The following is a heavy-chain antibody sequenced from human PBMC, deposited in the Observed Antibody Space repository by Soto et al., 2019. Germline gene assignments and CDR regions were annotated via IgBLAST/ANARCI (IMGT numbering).Heavy chain of an antibody. CDR1: GGSFSGYY. Sequence: PSETLSLTCAVYGGSFSGYYWSWIRQPPGKGLEWIGEINHSGSTNYNPSLKSRVTISVDTSKNQFSLKLSSVTAADTAVYYCASGIAAAGYFDYWGQETLVTVSS. V-gene: IGHV4-34*01. D-gene: IGHD6-13*01. J-gene: IGHJ4*02. CDR2: INHSGST. CDR3: ASGIAAAGYFDY.